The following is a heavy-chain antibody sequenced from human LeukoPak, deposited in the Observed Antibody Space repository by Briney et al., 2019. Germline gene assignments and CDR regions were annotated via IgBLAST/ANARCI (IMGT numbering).Heavy chain of an antibody. CDR1: GGSFSGYY. D-gene: IGHD6-13*01. V-gene: IGHV4-34*01. CDR2: INHSGST. Sequence: SETLSLTCAVYGGSFSGYYWSWLRQPPGKGLEWIGEINHSGSTNYNPSLKSRVTISVDTSKNQFSLKLSSVTAADTAVYYCARARSSWLRYFDYWGQGTLVTVSS. CDR3: ARARSSWLRYFDY. J-gene: IGHJ4*02.